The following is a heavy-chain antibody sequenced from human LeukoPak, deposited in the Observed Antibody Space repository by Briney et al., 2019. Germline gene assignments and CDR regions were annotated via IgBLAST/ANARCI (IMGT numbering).Heavy chain of an antibody. J-gene: IGHJ5*02. CDR2: IIPIFGTA. D-gene: IGHD6-13*01. V-gene: IGHV1-69*13. Sequence: SVKVSCKASAGTFSSSAISWVRQAPGQGLEWMGGIIPIFGTANYAQKFQGRVTITADESTSTAYMELSSLRSEDTAVYYCARGAIAAAGEVNWFDPWGQGTLVTVSS. CDR3: ARGAIAAAGEVNWFDP. CDR1: AGTFSSSA.